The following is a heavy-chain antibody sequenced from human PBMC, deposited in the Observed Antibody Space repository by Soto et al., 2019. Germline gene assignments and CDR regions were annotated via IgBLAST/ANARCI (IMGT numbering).Heavy chain of an antibody. CDR3: ARDTLGYCSSTSCLGGWFDP. V-gene: IGHV4-31*03. CDR2: IYYSGST. D-gene: IGHD2-2*01. CDR1: GGSISSGGYY. Sequence: SETLSLTCTVSGGSISSGGYYWSWIRQHPGKGLEWIGYIYYSGSTYYNPSLKSRVTISVDTSKNQFSLKLSSVTAADTAVYYCARDTLGYCSSTSCLGGWFDPWGQGTLVTVPS. J-gene: IGHJ5*02.